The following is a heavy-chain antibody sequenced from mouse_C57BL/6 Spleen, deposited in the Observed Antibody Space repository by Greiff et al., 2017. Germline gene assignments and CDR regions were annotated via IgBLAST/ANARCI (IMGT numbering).Heavy chain of an antibody. CDR3: ARKFDYGRDYYAMDY. CDR1: GFSLTSYG. V-gene: IGHV2-2*01. Sequence: QVQLKQSGPGLVQPSQSLSITCTVSGFSLTSYGVHWVRQSPGKGLEWLGVIWSGGSTDYNAAFISRLSISKDNSKSQVFFKMNSLQADDTAIYYCARKFDYGRDYYAMDYWGQGTSVTVSS. CDR2: IWSGGST. D-gene: IGHD2-4*01. J-gene: IGHJ4*01.